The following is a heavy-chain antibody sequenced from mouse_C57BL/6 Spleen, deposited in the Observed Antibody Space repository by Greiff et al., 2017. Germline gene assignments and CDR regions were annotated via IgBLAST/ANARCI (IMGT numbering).Heavy chain of an antibody. CDR3: AIGAIAYWYFDV. Sequence: QVQLQQPGAELVRPGTSVKLSCKASGYTFTSYWMHWVKQRPGQGLEWIGVIDPSDSYTNYNQKFKGKATLTVDTSSSTAYMQLSSLTSEDSAVYDCAIGAIAYWYFDVWGTGTTVTVSS. V-gene: IGHV1-59*01. CDR1: GYTFTSYW. J-gene: IGHJ1*03. CDR2: IDPSDSYT. D-gene: IGHD3-1*01.